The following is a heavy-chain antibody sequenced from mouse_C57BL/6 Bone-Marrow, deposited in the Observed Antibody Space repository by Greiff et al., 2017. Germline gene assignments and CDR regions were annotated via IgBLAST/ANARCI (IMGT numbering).Heavy chain of an antibody. Sequence: EVQLQESGPGLVKPSQSLSLTCSVTGYSITSGYYWNWIRQFPGNKLEWMGYISYDGSNNYNPSLKNRISITRYTSKNQFFLKLNSVTTEYTATYYCARDYDYDYYAMDYWGQGTSVTVSS. CDR3: ARDYDYDYYAMDY. J-gene: IGHJ4*01. D-gene: IGHD2-4*01. CDR2: ISYDGSN. V-gene: IGHV3-6*01. CDR1: GYSITSGYY.